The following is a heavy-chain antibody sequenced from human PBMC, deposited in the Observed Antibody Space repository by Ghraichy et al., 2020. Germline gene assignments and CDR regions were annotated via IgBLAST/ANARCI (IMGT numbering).Heavy chain of an antibody. CDR1: GYTFSSYG. CDR3: ARGAMTGYFDS. V-gene: IGHV1-18*01. Sequence: SVKVSCKASGYTFSSYGIRWVRQAPGHGLEWMGVISGYNGNTKYAQKFQGRVTMTTDTSTSTAYMELRGLTSDDTAVYFCARGAMTGYFDSWGQGTLVTVSS. CDR2: ISGYNGNT. D-gene: IGHD3-9*01. J-gene: IGHJ4*02.